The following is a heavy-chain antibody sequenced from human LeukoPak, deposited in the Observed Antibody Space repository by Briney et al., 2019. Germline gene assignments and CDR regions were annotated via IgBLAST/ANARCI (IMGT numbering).Heavy chain of an antibody. V-gene: IGHV3-23*01. Sequence: GGSLRLSCAASGFTFSSYAMSWVRQAPGKGLEWVSAISGSGGSTYYADSVKGRFTISRDNSKDTLYLQMNSLRAEDTAVYYCAKDLRAWELAPLSYWGQGTLVTVSS. CDR3: AKDLRAWELAPLSY. J-gene: IGHJ4*02. CDR2: ISGSGGST. D-gene: IGHD1-26*01. CDR1: GFTFSSYA.